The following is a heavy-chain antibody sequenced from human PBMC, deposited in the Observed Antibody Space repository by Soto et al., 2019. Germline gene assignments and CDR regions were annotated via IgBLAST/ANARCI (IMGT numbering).Heavy chain of an antibody. Sequence: ASVKFSCKVSGYTLTELSMHWVRQAPGKGLEWMGGFDPEDGETIYAQKFQGRVTMTEDTSTDTAYMELSSLRSEDTAVYYCATLVYVGATRHLEDNYFDYWGQGTLVTVSS. V-gene: IGHV1-24*01. CDR3: ATLVYVGATRHLEDNYFDY. CDR1: GYTLTELS. CDR2: FDPEDGET. D-gene: IGHD1-26*01. J-gene: IGHJ4*02.